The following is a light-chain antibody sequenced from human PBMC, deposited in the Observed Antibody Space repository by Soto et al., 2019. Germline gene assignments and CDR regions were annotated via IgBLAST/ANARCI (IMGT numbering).Light chain of an antibody. J-gene: IGLJ3*02. CDR1: SGHSRYA. CDR2: VNSDGSH. CDR3: QTWDTGIVV. V-gene: IGLV4-69*01. Sequence: QLVLTQSPSASASLGASVKLTCTLTSGHSRYAIAWHQQQPEKGPRYLMKVNSDGSHSKGDGIPDRFSGSSSGAERYLTISSHQSEDESADYCQTWDTGIVVFGGGTKLTVL.